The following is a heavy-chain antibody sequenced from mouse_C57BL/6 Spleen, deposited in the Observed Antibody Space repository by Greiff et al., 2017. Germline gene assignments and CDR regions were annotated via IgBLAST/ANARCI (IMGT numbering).Heavy chain of an antibody. CDR3: ARSGIWDYGRFDY. Sequence: VQLQQPGTELVKPGASVKLSCKASGYTFTRYWMHWVKQRPGQGLEWIGNINPSNGGTNYNEKFKSKATLTVDKSSSTAYMQLSSLTSEDSAVYYCARSGIWDYGRFDYWGQGTTLTVSS. J-gene: IGHJ2*01. D-gene: IGHD1-1*01. CDR2: INPSNGGT. CDR1: GYTFTRYW. V-gene: IGHV1-53*01.